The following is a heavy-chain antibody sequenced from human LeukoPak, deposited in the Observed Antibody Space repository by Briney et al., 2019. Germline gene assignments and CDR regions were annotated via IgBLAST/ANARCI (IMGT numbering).Heavy chain of an antibody. Sequence: GRSLRLSCEASGFTFSTYAMHWVRHAPGKGLEWVAVISYDGSNKEYGGSVKGRLTISRDNSKNTLYLHMNSLRAEDTAVYYCARDQPRGLILRGTVYYYYGMDVWGQGTTVTVSS. CDR2: ISYDGSNK. D-gene: IGHD3-10*01. CDR1: GFTFSTYA. V-gene: IGHV3-30*03. CDR3: ARDQPRGLILRGTVYYYYGMDV. J-gene: IGHJ6*02.